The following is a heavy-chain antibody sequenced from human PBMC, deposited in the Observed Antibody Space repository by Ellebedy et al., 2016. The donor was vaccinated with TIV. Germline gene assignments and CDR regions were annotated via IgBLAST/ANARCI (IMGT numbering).Heavy chain of an antibody. V-gene: IGHV1-46*01. CDR3: ARAQPYGDYGVSWFDP. J-gene: IGHJ5*02. Sequence: ASVKVSCXASGYTFTSYYMHWVRQAPGQGLEWMGIINPSGGSTSYAQKFQGRVTMTRDTSTSTVYMELSSLRSEDTAVYYCARAQPYGDYGVSWFDPWGQGTLVTVSS. CDR2: INPSGGST. CDR1: GYTFTSYY. D-gene: IGHD4-17*01.